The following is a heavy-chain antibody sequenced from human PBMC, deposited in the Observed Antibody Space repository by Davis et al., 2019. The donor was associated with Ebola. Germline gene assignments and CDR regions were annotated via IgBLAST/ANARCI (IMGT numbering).Heavy chain of an antibody. J-gene: IGHJ4*02. CDR3: ARGGYGGLY. D-gene: IGHD4-23*01. CDR2: ISHGGIS. CDR1: GGSFNGYY. Sequence: MPSETLSLTCAVYGGSFNGYYWSWIRQLPGKGLEWIGEISHGGISDYNPSLMSRVTISVDTPKNQFSLKLSSVTAADTAVYYCARGGYGGLYWGQGTLVTVSS. V-gene: IGHV4-34*01.